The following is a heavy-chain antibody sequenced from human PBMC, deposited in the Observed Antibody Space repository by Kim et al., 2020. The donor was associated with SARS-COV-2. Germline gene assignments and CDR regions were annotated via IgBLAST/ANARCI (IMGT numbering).Heavy chain of an antibody. D-gene: IGHD2-21*01. CDR3: ARGRRDIVVVIAIRYYYYGMDV. CDR1: GYTFTSYD. J-gene: IGHJ6*02. CDR2: MNPNSGNT. Sequence: ASVKVSCKASGYTFTSYDINWVRQATGQGLEWMGWMNPNSGNTGYAQKFQGRVTMTRNTSISTAYMELSSLRSEDTAVYYCARGRRDIVVVIAIRYYYYGMDVWPRDHGHRLL. V-gene: IGHV1-8*01.